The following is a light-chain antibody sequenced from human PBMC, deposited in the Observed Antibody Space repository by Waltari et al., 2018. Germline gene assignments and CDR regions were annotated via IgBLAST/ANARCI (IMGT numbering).Light chain of an antibody. V-gene: IGKV1-33*01. J-gene: IGKJ4*01. CDR2: DAS. CDR3: QQYDILPLT. CDR1: QDIRKF. Sequence: DIQMTQSPPSLSASVGDRVTITCQASQDIRKFLNWIQQKPGTAPKVVIYDASNLEKGVPSRFSGSGSGTRFTLTISSLQPNDFATYYCQQYDILPLTFGGGTRVE.